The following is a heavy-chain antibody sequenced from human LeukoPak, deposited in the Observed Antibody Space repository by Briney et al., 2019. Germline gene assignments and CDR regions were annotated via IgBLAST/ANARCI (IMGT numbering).Heavy chain of an antibody. CDR3: ARDPIRITMVRGVIIE. Sequence: SETLSLTCTVSGGSISSYYWSWIRQPPGKGLEWIGYIYYSGSTNYNPSLKSRVTISVDTSKNQFSLKLSSVTAADTAVYYCARDPIRITMVRGVIIEWGQGTLVTVSS. CDR2: IYYSGST. D-gene: IGHD3-10*01. CDR1: GGSISSYY. J-gene: IGHJ4*02. V-gene: IGHV4-59*12.